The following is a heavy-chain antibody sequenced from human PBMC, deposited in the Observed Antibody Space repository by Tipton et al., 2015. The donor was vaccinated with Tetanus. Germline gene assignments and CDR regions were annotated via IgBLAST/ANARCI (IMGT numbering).Heavy chain of an antibody. CDR2: SWYDGTDK. CDR3: AREADCSGGSCFSGDFDN. CDR1: GFIFSSYG. D-gene: IGHD2-15*01. J-gene: IGHJ4*02. V-gene: IGHV3-33*01. Sequence: SLRLSCAASGFIFSSYGIHWVRQAPGKGLEWVAVSWYDGTDKYYADYVKGRFTISRDNSKNTLYLQMNSLRAEDTAVCYCAREADCSGGSCFSGDFDNWGQGTQVTVSS.